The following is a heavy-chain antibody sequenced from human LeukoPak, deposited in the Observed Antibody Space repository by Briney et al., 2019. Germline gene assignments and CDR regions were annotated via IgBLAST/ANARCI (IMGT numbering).Heavy chain of an antibody. CDR3: ARHTISDY. D-gene: IGHD3-10*01. CDR1: GYSFSSYW. J-gene: IGHJ4*02. CDR2: IDPSDSYT. V-gene: IGHV5-10-1*01. Sequence: GESLKISCKGSGYSFSSYWINWVRQMPGKGLEWMGRIDPSDSYTNYNPSFRGHVTISADKSTSTAYLQWSSLMASDTAMYYCARHTISDYWGQGTQVTVSS.